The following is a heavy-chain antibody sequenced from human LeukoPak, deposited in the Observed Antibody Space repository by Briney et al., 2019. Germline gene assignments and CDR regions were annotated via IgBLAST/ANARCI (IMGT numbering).Heavy chain of an antibody. CDR3: ARVDYDSSGYFDY. Sequence: PSETLSLTCTVSGGSINTFYWSWLGQPPGKQMEWIGYVYYSGSTNYNPSFKTRVTISVDTSKNQFSLKLSSVTPADTAVYYCARVDYDSSGYFDYWGQRTLVTVSS. V-gene: IGHV4-59*01. CDR2: VYYSGST. CDR1: GGSINTFY. J-gene: IGHJ4*02. D-gene: IGHD3-22*01.